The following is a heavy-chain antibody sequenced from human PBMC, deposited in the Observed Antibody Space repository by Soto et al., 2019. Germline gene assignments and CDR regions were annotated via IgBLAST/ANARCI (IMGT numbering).Heavy chain of an antibody. CDR2: ISAYNGNT. D-gene: IGHD4-4*01. J-gene: IGHJ6*02. Sequence: QVQLVQSGAEVKKPGASVKVSCKASGYTFTSYGISWVRQAPGQGLEWMGWISAYNGNTNYAQKLQGRVTMTTDTSTSTAYMELRSLRSDDTAVYYCARDTPTLTTVTTNYYYYGMDVWGQGTTVTVSS. CDR1: GYTFTSYG. V-gene: IGHV1-18*01. CDR3: ARDTPTLTTVTTNYYYYGMDV.